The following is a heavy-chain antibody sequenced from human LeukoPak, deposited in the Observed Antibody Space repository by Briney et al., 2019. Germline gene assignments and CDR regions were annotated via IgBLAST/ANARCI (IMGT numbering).Heavy chain of an antibody. D-gene: IGHD6-19*01. CDR2: INPNSGGT. CDR3: ARGESEQQWLPLDY. CDR1: GYTFTSND. J-gene: IGHJ4*02. V-gene: IGHV1-2*02. Sequence: ASVKVSCKASGYTFTSNDINWVRQATGQGLEWMGWINPNSGGTNYAQKFQGRVTMTRDTSISTAYMELSRLRSDDTAVYYCARGESEQQWLPLDYWGQGTLVTVSS.